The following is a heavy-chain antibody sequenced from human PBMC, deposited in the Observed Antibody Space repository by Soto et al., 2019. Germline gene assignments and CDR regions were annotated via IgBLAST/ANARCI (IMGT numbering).Heavy chain of an antibody. CDR1: GGSVSTGVHY. CDR2: IYYSGST. Sequence: QVQLQESGPGLVKPSETLSLTCTVSVSGGSVSTGVHYWSWIRQPPGKGLEWIGYIYYSGSTNNNPSLKSRVTISVDTSKNQFSLKLTSVTAAATAVYYCARGYYTSWYWFDRRGRGTLVTVSS. V-gene: IGHV4-61*08. CDR3: ARGYYTSWYWFDR. J-gene: IGHJ2*01. D-gene: IGHD6-13*01.